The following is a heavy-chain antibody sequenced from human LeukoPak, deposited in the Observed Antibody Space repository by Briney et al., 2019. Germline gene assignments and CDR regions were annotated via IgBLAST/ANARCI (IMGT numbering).Heavy chain of an antibody. CDR3: ARDPWGIGPAFDY. Sequence: GGSLRLSCAASGFIFNDYAVYWVRQAPGKGLEWVSSISSSGDSTFYADSVKGRFTISRDTSKNTLSLQMNSLRDDDTAVYHCARDPWGIGPAFDYWGRGTLVTVSS. D-gene: IGHD1-26*01. CDR1: GFIFNDYA. V-gene: IGHV3-23*01. J-gene: IGHJ4*02. CDR2: ISSSGDST.